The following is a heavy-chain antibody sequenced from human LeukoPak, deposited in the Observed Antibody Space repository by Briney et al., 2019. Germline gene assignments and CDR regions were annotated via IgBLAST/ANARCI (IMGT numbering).Heavy chain of an antibody. Sequence: ASVKVSCKASGYTFTSYAMNWVRQAPGQGLEWMGWINTNTGNPTYAQGFTGRFVFSLDTSVSTAYLQISSLKAEDTAVYYCARGHFKYELSLWRSSSLDYWGQGPLVTVSS. V-gene: IGHV7-4-1*02. CDR3: ARGHFKYELSLWRSSSLDY. CDR2: INTNTGNP. CDR1: GYTFTSYA. D-gene: IGHD3-16*01. J-gene: IGHJ4*02.